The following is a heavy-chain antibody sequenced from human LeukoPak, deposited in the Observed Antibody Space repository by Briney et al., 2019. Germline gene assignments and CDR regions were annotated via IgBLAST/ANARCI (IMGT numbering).Heavy chain of an antibody. Sequence: GESLKISCKGSGYSFTSYWIGWVRQMPGKGLEWMGIIYPGDSDTRYSPSFQGQFTISADKSISTAYLQWSSLKDSDTAMYYCARLPAATLYYYYGMDVWGQGTTVTVSS. D-gene: IGHD2-15*01. J-gene: IGHJ6*02. V-gene: IGHV5-51*01. CDR3: ARLPAATLYYYYGMDV. CDR1: GYSFTSYW. CDR2: IYPGDSDT.